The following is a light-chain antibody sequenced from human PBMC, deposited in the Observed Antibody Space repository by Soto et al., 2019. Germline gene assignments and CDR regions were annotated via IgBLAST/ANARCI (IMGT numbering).Light chain of an antibody. CDR1: QSVSIK. CDR2: SAD. J-gene: IGKJ4*01. V-gene: IGKV3-15*01. CDR3: QQYIRWPPT. Sequence: EIVMTQSPATLSVSPGERATLSCRASQSVSIKLAWYPQKXAXAPSLLIYSADTRPTGTPARFXGSGSGTEFTLTISSLQSEDFAVYYCQQYIRWPPTFGGGTKV.